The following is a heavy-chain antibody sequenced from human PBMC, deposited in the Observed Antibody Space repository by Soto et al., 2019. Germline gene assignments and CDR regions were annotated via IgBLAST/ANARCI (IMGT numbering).Heavy chain of an antibody. J-gene: IGHJ4*02. V-gene: IGHV5-51*01. CDR2: MYPGDSDT. CDR1: GYDFNTNW. D-gene: IGHD3-22*01. CDR3: ARLQRDCNKTSCYYAEH. Sequence: GESLKISCRGSGYDFNTNWFGWVRQLPGRGLEWVGIMYPGDSDTRLHPSLQGHVTLSADVTVSTAFLQWRTLKTSDSGMYFCARLQRDCNKTSCYYAEHWGQGTSVTGSS.